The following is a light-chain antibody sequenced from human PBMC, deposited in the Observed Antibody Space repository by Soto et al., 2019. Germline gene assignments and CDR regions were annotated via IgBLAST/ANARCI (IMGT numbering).Light chain of an antibody. J-gene: IGLJ2*01. Sequence: QSVLTQPPSTSGTPGQRVTISCSGSGSNIGSYTVNCCQQVPATAPNLLIYSNNHQPSGVLDRFSASTSASSASLAITGLLYDDEDAYYCAAWDDSLNGVVFGGGTQLTVL. V-gene: IGLV1-44*01. CDR1: GSNIGSYT. CDR2: SNN. CDR3: AAWDDSLNGVV.